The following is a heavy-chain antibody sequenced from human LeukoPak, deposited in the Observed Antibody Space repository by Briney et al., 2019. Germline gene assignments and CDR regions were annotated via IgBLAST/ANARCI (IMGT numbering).Heavy chain of an antibody. CDR1: GGSISNYY. CDR3: AREIATSGGNSRAFDY. CDR2: INTSGST. V-gene: IGHV4-4*07. Sequence: SETLSLTCTVSGGSISNYYWSWLRQPAGKGLEWIGRINTSGSTNFNPSLKSRVTMSEDKSKNHFSLKLPSVTAADTAVYYCAREIATSGGNSRAFDYWGQGTLVTVSS. J-gene: IGHJ4*02. D-gene: IGHD4-23*01.